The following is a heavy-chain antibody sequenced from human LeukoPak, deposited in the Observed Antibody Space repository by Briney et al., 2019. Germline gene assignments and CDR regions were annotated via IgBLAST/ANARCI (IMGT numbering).Heavy chain of an antibody. CDR3: ARSSIAAAGRYYYYYMDV. J-gene: IGHJ6*03. D-gene: IGHD6-13*01. CDR1: GFTFSSYG. V-gene: IGHV3-30*03. CDR2: ISYDGSKK. Sequence: PGGSLRLFCAASGFTFSSYGMDWVRQAPGKGLEWVALISYDGSKKYYADSVKGRFTISRDNSKNTLYLQMNTLRAEDAAVYYCARSSIAAAGRYYYYYMDVWGKGTTVTISS.